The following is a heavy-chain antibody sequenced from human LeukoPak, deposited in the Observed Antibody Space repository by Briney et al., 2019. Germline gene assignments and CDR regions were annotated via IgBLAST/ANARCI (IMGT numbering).Heavy chain of an antibody. Sequence: GRSLRLSCAASGFTFSSYWMHWVRQAPGKGLVWVSRINSDGSSTSYADSVKGRFTISRDNAKNTLYLQMNSLRAEDTAVYYCASLVIAIPNDYWGQGTLVTVSS. CDR1: GFTFSSYW. J-gene: IGHJ4*02. CDR3: ASLVIAIPNDY. CDR2: INSDGSST. D-gene: IGHD2-21*01. V-gene: IGHV3-74*01.